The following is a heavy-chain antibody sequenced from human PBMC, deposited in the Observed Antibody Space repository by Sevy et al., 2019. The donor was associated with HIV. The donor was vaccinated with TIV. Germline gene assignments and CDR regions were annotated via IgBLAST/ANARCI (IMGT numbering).Heavy chain of an antibody. V-gene: IGHV1-2*02. D-gene: IGHD6-13*01. CDR3: ARSAMLSGGIAAALGLNWFDP. CDR2: INPNSGGT. Sequence: ASVKVSCKASGYTFTGYYMHWVRQAPGQGLEWMGWINPNSGGTNYAQKFQGRVTMTRDTSISTAYMELSRLGSDDTAVYYCARSAMLSGGIAAALGLNWFDPWGQGTLVTVSS. J-gene: IGHJ5*02. CDR1: GYTFTGYY.